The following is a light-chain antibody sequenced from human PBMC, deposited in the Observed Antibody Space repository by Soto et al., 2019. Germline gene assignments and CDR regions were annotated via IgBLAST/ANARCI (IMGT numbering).Light chain of an antibody. CDR3: QQRSNWPRT. Sequence: EIVLTQSPATLSLSPGETATLSCRASQSVSSYLAWYQQKPGQAPRLLIYEASNRATGIPARFSGSGSGTDFTLTISSLEPEDFAVYYCQQRSNWPRTFGQGTKV. CDR1: QSVSSY. V-gene: IGKV3-11*01. CDR2: EAS. J-gene: IGKJ1*01.